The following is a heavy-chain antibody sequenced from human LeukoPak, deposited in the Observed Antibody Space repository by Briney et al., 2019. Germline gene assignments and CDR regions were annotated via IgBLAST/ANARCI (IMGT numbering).Heavy chain of an antibody. CDR1: GGSFSGYY. V-gene: IGHV4-34*01. CDR3: ARIESGRFGEHAAFDI. Sequence: SETLSLTCAVYGGSFSGYYWSWIRQPPGKGLEWIGEINHSGSTNYNPSLKSRVTISVDTSKNQFSLKLSSVTAADTAVYYCARIESGRFGEHAAFDIWGQGTMVAVSS. CDR2: INHSGST. D-gene: IGHD3-10*01. J-gene: IGHJ3*02.